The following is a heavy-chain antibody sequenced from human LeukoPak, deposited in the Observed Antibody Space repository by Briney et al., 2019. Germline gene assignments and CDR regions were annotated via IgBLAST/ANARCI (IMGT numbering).Heavy chain of an antibody. J-gene: IGHJ3*01. CDR1: GGSINNTNYY. D-gene: IGHD4-17*01. Sequence: PSETLSLTCTVSGGSINNTNYYWPWIRQPPGKGPVGIGTIYYSGSTHDTPSLKSRVTISVDTSKTQFSLKLSSVTAADTAVYFCARHTSDGDFAFDLWGQGTMVTVSS. V-gene: IGHV4-39*01. CDR2: IYYSGST. CDR3: ARHTSDGDFAFDL.